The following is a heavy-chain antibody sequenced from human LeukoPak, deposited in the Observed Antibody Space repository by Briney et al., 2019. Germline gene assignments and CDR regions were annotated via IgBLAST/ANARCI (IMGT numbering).Heavy chain of an antibody. Sequence: SETLSLTCTVSGGSISSYYWSWIRQPPGKGLEWIGYIYYSGSTNYNPSLKSRVTISVDTSKNQFSLKLSSVTAADTAVYYCARGGSKTTVTLWGQGTLVTVSS. V-gene: IGHV4-59*01. J-gene: IGHJ4*02. CDR1: GGSISSYY. CDR3: ARGGSKTTVTL. D-gene: IGHD4-17*01. CDR2: IYYSGST.